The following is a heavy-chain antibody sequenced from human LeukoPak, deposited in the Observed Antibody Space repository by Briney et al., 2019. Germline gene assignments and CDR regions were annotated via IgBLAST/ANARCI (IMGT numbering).Heavy chain of an antibody. J-gene: IGHJ4*02. D-gene: IGHD6-25*01. CDR3: AREGGYYFDP. V-gene: IGHV3-30*03. CDR2: ISYDRSET. Sequence: GGSLRLSCAASGFTLGSYGMHWVRQAPGKGLEWVAFISYDRSETYYADSVKGRFSISRDNSKNTVYLQMNSLRTEDRAVYYCAREGGYYFDPWGQGTLVTVSS. CDR1: GFTLGSYG.